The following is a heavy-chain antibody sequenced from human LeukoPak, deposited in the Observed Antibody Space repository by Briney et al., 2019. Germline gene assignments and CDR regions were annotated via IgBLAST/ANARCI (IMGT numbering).Heavy chain of an antibody. D-gene: IGHD3-3*01. Sequence: GGSLRLSCAASGFTFNSYWITWVRQAPGKGLEWVANLNPDGSHKFYADSVKGRFTISRDNAENSVFLQMNSLRAEDTAFYYCARDAYDDSSESWGQGTLVTVSS. CDR2: LNPDGSHK. CDR3: ARDAYDDSSES. CDR1: GFTFNSYW. J-gene: IGHJ5*02. V-gene: IGHV3-7*01.